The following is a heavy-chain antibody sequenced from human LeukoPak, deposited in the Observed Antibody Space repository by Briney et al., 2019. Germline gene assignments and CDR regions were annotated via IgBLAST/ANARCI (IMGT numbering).Heavy chain of an antibody. CDR1: GYSISSAYY. V-gene: IGHV4-38-2*02. J-gene: IGHJ4*02. CDR3: ARGQYSSGPWGY. Sequence: SETLSLTCSVSGYSISSAYYWGWVRQPPGKGLEWIATIHYSGSTYYNPSLKSRVTISLDTSKNQFSLKLNSVAAADTAVYYCARGQYSSGPWGYWGQGTLVTVSS. D-gene: IGHD5-18*01. CDR2: IHYSGST.